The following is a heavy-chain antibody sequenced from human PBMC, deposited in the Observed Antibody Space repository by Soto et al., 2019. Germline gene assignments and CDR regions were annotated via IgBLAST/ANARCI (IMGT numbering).Heavy chain of an antibody. CDR2: VKSKADGGTT. J-gene: IGHJ6*02. CDR3: TTWGIQLWLNGYYYYGMDV. CDR1: GFTFSNAW. D-gene: IGHD5-18*01. Sequence: GGTLRLSCAASGFTFSNAWMSWVRQAPGKGLEWVGRVKSKADGGTTDYGASVKGRFTISRDDSKNTLYLQINSLKAEDTAVYYCTTWGIQLWLNGYYYYGMDVWGQGTTVTVS. V-gene: IGHV3-15*01.